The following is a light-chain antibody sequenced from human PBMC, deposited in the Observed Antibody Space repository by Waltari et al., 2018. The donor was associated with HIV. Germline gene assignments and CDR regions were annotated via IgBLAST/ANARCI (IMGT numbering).Light chain of an antibody. V-gene: IGLV3-19*01. Sequence: SSELTQDPAVSVALGQTVRITCQGDSPRSYYASWYQQKPGQAPVRVIYGKNNRPSGIPDRFSGSSSGNTASLTITGAQAEDEADYYCNSRDSSGNHLVFGGGTKLTVL. CDR3: NSRDSSGNHLV. J-gene: IGLJ3*02. CDR2: GKN. CDR1: SPRSYY.